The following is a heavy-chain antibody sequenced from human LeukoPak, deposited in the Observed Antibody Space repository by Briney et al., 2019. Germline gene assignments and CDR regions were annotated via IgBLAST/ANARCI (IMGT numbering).Heavy chain of an antibody. CDR1: GFTFSSNA. CDR3: AKDAAAPGSGGDYFDY. V-gene: IGHV3-23*01. D-gene: IGHD3-10*01. CDR2: ITGNGGRT. Sequence: GGSLRLSCAVSGFTFSSNAMTWVRQAPGKGLEWVSVITGNGGRTYYADSVKGRFTISRDNSKNTLSLQMNSLRADDTAVYYCAKDAAAPGSGGDYFDYWGQGTLVTVSS. J-gene: IGHJ4*02.